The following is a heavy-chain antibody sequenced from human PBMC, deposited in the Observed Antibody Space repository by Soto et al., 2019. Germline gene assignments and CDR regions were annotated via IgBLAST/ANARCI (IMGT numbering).Heavy chain of an antibody. CDR2: ISSSSSYI. CDR1: GCTFSSYA. J-gene: IGHJ4*02. CDR3: ARDGRIAVAGTIEAY. V-gene: IGHV3-21*01. Sequence: GGSLRLSCAASGCTFSSYAMSWIRLAPGKGLEWVSSISSSSSYIYYADSVKGRFTISRDNAKNSLYLQMNSLRAEDTAVYYCARDGRIAVAGTIEAYWGQGTLVTVSS. D-gene: IGHD6-19*01.